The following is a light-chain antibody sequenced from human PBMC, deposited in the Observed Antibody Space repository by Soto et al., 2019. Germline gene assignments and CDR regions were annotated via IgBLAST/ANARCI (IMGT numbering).Light chain of an antibody. J-gene: IGKJ1*01. CDR3: QQYNSYSWT. CDR1: QGISTW. V-gene: IGKV1-5*01. Sequence: DIQMTQSPSFVSASVGDRVTIACRASQGISTWLAWYQQKPGKAPKLLISGASSLESGVPSRFSGSGSGTEFTLTISGLQPDDFATYYCQQYNSYSWTFGQGTKVDIK. CDR2: GAS.